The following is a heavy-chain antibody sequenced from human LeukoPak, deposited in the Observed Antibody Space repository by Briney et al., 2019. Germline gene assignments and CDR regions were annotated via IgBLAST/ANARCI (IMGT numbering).Heavy chain of an antibody. CDR3: AKGNYYDSSGYYGPDAFDI. J-gene: IGHJ3*02. CDR1: GFTFSRYA. CDR2: ISGSGGST. V-gene: IGHV3-23*01. D-gene: IGHD3-22*01. Sequence: PGGSLRLSCAASGFTFSRYAMSWVRQAPGKGQEWVSAISGSGGSTYYADSVKGRFTISRDNSKNTLYLQMNSLRAEDTAVYYCAKGNYYDSSGYYGPDAFDIWGQGTMVTVSS.